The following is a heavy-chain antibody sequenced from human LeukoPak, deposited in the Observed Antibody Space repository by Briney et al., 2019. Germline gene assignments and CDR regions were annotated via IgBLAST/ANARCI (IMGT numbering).Heavy chain of an antibody. D-gene: IGHD2/OR15-2a*01. V-gene: IGHV3-74*03. CDR3: ARGLNIAPRPIPPIDY. J-gene: IGHJ4*02. CDR1: GFTFSTYT. CDR2: INNDGRST. Sequence: GGSLRLSCAASGFTFSTYTIHWVRQVPGKGLMWVSRINNDGRSTTYADSVKGRFTISRDNAKDTLYLQMNSLRAEDTAVYYCARGLNIAPRPIPPIDYWGQGTLVTVSS.